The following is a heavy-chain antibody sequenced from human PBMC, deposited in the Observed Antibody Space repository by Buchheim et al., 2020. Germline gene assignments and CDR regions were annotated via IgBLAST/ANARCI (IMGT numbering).Heavy chain of an antibody. D-gene: IGHD6-6*01. CDR1: GGSISSGGYY. CDR3: ARTGPAARPGFYYFDY. J-gene: IGHJ4*02. V-gene: IGHV4-31*03. Sequence: QVQLQESGPGLVKPSQTLSLTCTVSGGSISSGGYYWSWIRPHPGKGLEWIGYIYYSGSTYYNPSLKSRVTISVDTSKNQYTLKLSSVTAADTAVYYCARTGPAARPGFYYFDYWGQGTL. CDR2: IYYSGST.